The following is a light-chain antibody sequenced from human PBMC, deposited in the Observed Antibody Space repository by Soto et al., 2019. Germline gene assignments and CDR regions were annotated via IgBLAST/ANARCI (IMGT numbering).Light chain of an antibody. CDR2: KAS. CDR3: QQYHIYSGT. Sequence: DIQITQSPSTLSASVGNRGTITCRASQTIDSWLAWYQQRPGKPPNLLIYKASTLASGVPSRFSGSGSGTEFTLTINSLQPDDFATYYCQQYHIYSGTFGQGTKVDIK. CDR1: QTIDSW. V-gene: IGKV1-5*03. J-gene: IGKJ1*01.